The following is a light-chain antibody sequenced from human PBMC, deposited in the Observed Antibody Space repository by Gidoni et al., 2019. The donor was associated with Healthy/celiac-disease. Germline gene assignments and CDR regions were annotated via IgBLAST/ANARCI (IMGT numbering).Light chain of an antibody. V-gene: IGKV1-39*01. J-gene: IGKJ4*01. CDR1: QSISSY. Sequence: DIQMTQSPSSLSASVGDRVTITCRASQSISSYLNWYQQKPGKAPKLLIYAASSLQSGVPSRFSGSGSGTDFTLTFSSLKPEDFATYYCQQSYSTPPLTFGGGTKVEIK. CDR3: QQSYSTPPLT. CDR2: AAS.